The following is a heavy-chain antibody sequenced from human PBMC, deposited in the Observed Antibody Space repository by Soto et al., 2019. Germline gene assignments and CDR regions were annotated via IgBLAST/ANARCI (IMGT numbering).Heavy chain of an antibody. D-gene: IGHD3-3*01. CDR3: ARATNSRYDFWSGAYYYYYMDV. J-gene: IGHJ6*03. Sequence: SETLSLTCTVSGVSISSYYWSWIRQPPGKGLEWIGYIYYSGSTNYNPSLKSRVTISVDTSKNQLSLKLSSLTAADPAVYYCARATNSRYDFWSGAYYYYYMDVWGKGTTVT. V-gene: IGHV4-59*01. CDR1: GVSISSYY. CDR2: IYYSGST.